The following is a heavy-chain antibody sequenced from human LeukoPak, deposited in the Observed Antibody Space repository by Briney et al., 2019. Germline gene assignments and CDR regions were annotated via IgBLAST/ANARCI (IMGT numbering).Heavy chain of an antibody. CDR3: ARDGRVDAAMVYYFDY. Sequence: GGSLRLSCAASGFTFSSYAMHWVRQAPGKGLEWVAVISYDGSNKYYADSVKGRLTISRDNSKNTLYLQTNSLRAEDTAVYYCARDGRVDAAMVYYFDYWGQGTLVTVSS. CDR1: GFTFSSYA. V-gene: IGHV3-30-3*01. D-gene: IGHD5-18*01. CDR2: ISYDGSNK. J-gene: IGHJ4*02.